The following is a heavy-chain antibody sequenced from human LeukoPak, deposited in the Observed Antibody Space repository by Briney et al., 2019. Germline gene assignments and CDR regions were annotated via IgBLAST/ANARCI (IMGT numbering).Heavy chain of an antibody. CDR2: ISGSGDST. Sequence: PGGSLRLSCAASGFTFGSYAMSWVRQAPGKGLEWVSAISGSGDSTYYGDSVKGRFTISRDNSKNTLYLQMNSLRAEDTAVYYCAKTRPLDSSSWSHGDYWGQGTLVTVSS. CDR3: AKTRPLDSSSWSHGDY. CDR1: GFTFGSYA. J-gene: IGHJ4*02. V-gene: IGHV3-23*01. D-gene: IGHD6-13*01.